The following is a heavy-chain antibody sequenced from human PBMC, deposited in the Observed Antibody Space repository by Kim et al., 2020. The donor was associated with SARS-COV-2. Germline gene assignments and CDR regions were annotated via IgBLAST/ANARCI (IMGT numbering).Heavy chain of an antibody. CDR2: IYYSGST. CDR1: GGSISSYY. D-gene: IGHD6-25*01. V-gene: IGHV4-59*13. Sequence: SETLSLTCTVSGGSISSYYWSWIRQPPGKGLEWIGHIYYSGSTNYNPSLKSRVTISVDTSKNQFSLKLSTVTAADTAVYYCARVAATTDNWFDPWGQGTLVTVSS. CDR3: ARVAATTDNWFDP. J-gene: IGHJ5*02.